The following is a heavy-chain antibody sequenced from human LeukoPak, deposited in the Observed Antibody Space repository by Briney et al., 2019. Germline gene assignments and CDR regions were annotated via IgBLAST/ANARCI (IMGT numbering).Heavy chain of an antibody. V-gene: IGHV4-39*01. D-gene: IGHD4-23*01. Sequence: PSETLSLTCTVSGGSISSSSYYWGWIRQPPGKGLEWIGSIYYSGSTYYNPSLKSRVTISVDTSKNQFSLKLSPVTAADTAVYYCARGKNGNPPGFDYWGQGTLVTVSS. CDR3: ARGKNGNPPGFDY. J-gene: IGHJ4*02. CDR1: GGSISSSSYY. CDR2: IYYSGST.